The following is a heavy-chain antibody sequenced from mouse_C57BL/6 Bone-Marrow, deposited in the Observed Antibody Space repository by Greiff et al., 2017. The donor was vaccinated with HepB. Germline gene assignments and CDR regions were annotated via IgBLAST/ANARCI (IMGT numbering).Heavy chain of an antibody. CDR1: GFTFSDYY. J-gene: IGHJ4*01. Sequence: EVKVVESEGGLVQPGSTMKLSCTASGFTFSDYYMAWVRQVPEKGLEWVANINYDGSSTYYLDSLKSRFIISRDNAKNILYLQMSSLNSEDTAMYYWGRDGFPHYYAMDYWGPGTSVTVSS. CDR2: INYDGSST. V-gene: IGHV5-16*01. CDR3: GRDGFPHYYAMDY.